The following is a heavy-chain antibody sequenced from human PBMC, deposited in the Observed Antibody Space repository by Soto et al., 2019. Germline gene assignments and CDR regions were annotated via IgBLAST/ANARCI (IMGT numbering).Heavy chain of an antibody. CDR3: AKDGISYYGSGSYFYGMDV. CDR2: ISGSGGST. Sequence: GGSLRLSCAASGFTFSSYAMSWVRQAPGKGLEWVSAISGSGGSTYYADSVKGRFTISRGNSKNTLYLQMNSLRAEDTAVYYCAKDGISYYGSGSYFYGMDVWGQGTTVTVSS. V-gene: IGHV3-23*01. CDR1: GFTFSSYA. J-gene: IGHJ6*02. D-gene: IGHD3-10*01.